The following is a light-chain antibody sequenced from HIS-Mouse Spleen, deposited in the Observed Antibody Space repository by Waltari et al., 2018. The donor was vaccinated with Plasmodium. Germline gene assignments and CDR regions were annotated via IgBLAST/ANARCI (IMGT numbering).Light chain of an antibody. J-gene: IGLJ1*01. V-gene: IGLV3-21*02. Sequence: SYVLTQPPSVSVAPGQTARITCGGNNIGSKSVHWYQQKQGQAPVLGVYENIDRPSGDPERFAGANSWNTATLTISRVEAGDEADYYCQVWDSSSDHYVFGTGTKVTVL. CDR3: QVWDSSSDHYV. CDR1: NIGSKS. CDR2: ENI.